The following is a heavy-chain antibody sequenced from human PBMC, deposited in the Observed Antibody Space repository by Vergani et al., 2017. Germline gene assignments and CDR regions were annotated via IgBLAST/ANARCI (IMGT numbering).Heavy chain of an antibody. CDR1: GGSISSGSYY. Sequence: QVQLQESGPGLVKPSQTLSLTCTVSGGSISSGSYYWSWIRQPAGKGLEWIGRIYTSGSTNYNPSLKSRVTISVDPSKNQFSLKLSSVTAADTAVDYCAKGRWLQSLDYWDQGTLVTVSA. V-gene: IGHV4-61*02. J-gene: IGHJ4*02. D-gene: IGHD5-24*01. CDR3: AKGRWLQSLDY. CDR2: IYTSGST.